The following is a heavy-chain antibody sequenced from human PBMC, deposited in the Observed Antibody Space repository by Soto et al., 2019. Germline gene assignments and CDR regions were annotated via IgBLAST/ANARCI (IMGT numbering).Heavy chain of an antibody. Sequence: GGSLRLSCAASGFTFSDYYMSWIRQAPGKGLEWVSYISSSGSTIYYADSVKGRFTISRDNAKNSLYLQMNSLRAEDTAVYYCARALTAGVVGATLGYYYGMDVWGQGTTVTVSS. D-gene: IGHD1-26*01. J-gene: IGHJ6*02. CDR3: ARALTAGVVGATLGYYYGMDV. CDR1: GFTFSDYY. V-gene: IGHV3-11*01. CDR2: ISSSGSTI.